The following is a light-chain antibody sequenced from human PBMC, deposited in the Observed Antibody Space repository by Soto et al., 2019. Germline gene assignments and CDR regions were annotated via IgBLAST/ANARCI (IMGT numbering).Light chain of an antibody. CDR2: DVS. Sequence: QSVLTQPASVSGSPGQSITISCTGTSSDVGGYNYVSWYQQHPGKAPKLMIYDVSNRPSGVSNRSSGSKSGNTASLTISGLQAEDEADYYCSSYTSSRTRVFGTGTKVTVL. CDR1: SSDVGGYNY. J-gene: IGLJ1*01. CDR3: SSYTSSRTRV. V-gene: IGLV2-14*01.